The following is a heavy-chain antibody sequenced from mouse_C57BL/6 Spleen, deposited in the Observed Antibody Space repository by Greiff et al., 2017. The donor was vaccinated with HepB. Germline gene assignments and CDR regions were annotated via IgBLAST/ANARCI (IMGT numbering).Heavy chain of an antibody. J-gene: IGHJ4*01. CDR3: ARSTTVVATRYAMDY. CDR1: GYAFSSYW. V-gene: IGHV1-80*01. CDR2: IYPGDGDT. Sequence: ESGAELVKPGASVKISCKASGYAFSSYWMNWVKQRPGKGLEWIGQIYPGDGDTNYNGKFKGKATLTADKSSSTAYMQLSSLTSEDSAVYFCARSTTVVATRYAMDYWGQGTSVTVSS. D-gene: IGHD1-1*01.